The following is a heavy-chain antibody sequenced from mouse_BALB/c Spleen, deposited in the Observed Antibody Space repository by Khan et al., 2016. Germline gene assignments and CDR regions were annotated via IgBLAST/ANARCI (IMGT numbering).Heavy chain of an antibody. J-gene: IGHJ3*01. CDR3: TRYDYDGSWFAY. CDR1: GFTFSNYW. D-gene: IGHD2-4*01. V-gene: IGHV6-6*02. CDR2: IRLKSNNYAT. Sequence: EVKLEESGGGLVQPGGSMKLSCVASGFTFSNYWMNWVRQSPEKGLEWVAEIRLKSNNYATHYAESVKGRFTISRDDSKSSVYLQMNNLRAEDTGIYYYTRYDYDGSWFAYWGQGTLVTVSA.